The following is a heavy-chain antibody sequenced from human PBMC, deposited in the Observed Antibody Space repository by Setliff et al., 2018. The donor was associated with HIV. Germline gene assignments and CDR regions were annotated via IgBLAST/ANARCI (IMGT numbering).Heavy chain of an antibody. CDR2: INPDSGGT. V-gene: IGHV1-2*02. CDR3: ASGRTYDSSGYIGNGFDP. Sequence: ASVKVSCKASGYTFIGYYMHWVRQAPGQGLEWMGWINPDSGGTNFAQKFQGRVTMTRDTSISTAYMELSRLRSDETAVYSCASGRTYDSSGYIGNGFDPWGQGTLVTVSS. CDR1: GYTFIGYY. D-gene: IGHD3-22*01. J-gene: IGHJ5*02.